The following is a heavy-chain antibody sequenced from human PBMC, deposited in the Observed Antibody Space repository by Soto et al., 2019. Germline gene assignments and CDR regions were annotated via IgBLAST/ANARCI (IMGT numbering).Heavy chain of an antibody. J-gene: IGHJ3*02. CDR3: AREYCSGGSCYWNAFDI. Sequence: QVQLQESGPGLVKPSETLSLTCTVSGGSISSYYWSWIRQPPGKGLEWIVYIYYSGSTNYNPSLKSRVTISVDTSKNQFSLKLSSVTAADTAVYYCAREYCSGGSCYWNAFDIWGQGTMVTVSS. D-gene: IGHD2-15*01. CDR1: GGSISSYY. CDR2: IYYSGST. V-gene: IGHV4-59*01.